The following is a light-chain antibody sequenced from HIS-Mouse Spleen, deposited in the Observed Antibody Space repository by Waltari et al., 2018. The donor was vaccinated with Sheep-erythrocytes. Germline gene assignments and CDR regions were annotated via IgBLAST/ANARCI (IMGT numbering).Light chain of an antibody. V-gene: IGLV2-23*03. CDR1: SSDVGSYNL. J-gene: IGLJ2*01. CDR3: CSYAGSSTFHVV. CDR2: EGS. Sequence: QSALTQPASVSGSPGQSITISCTGTSSDVGSYNLVSWYQPHPGKTPKLMIYEGSKRPSGVSNRFSGSKSGSTASLTISGLQAEDEADYYCCSYAGSSTFHVVFGGGTKLTVL.